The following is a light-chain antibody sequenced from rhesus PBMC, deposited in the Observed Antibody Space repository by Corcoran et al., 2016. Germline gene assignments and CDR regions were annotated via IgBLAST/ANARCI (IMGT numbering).Light chain of an antibody. CDR2: EAS. J-gene: IGKJ1*01. CDR3: QHAYGTPRT. CDR1: VNVNNY. V-gene: IGKV1-74*01. Sequence: DIQLTQSPSSLSASVGDRVTISCRASVNVNNYLNWYQQKPGKAPKLLIYEASPLESGVPSTFSGSGSGTDYTFTISSLQPEDVATYYCQHAYGTPRTFGQGTKVEIK.